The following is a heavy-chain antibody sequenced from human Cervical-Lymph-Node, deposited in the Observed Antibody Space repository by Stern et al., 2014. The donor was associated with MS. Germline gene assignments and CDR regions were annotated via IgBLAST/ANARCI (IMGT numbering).Heavy chain of an antibody. D-gene: IGHD2-15*01. J-gene: IGHJ4*02. Sequence: QVQLQESGPGLVKPSQTLSLTCTVSGVSISSAGYYWSWIRQLPGKGLEWIGYIYYSGRTYYNPYLKSRPTISLDTSKNQFSLTLTSVTAADTAVYYCERDSDSDVNYWGQGTLVTVSS. CDR2: IYYSGRT. V-gene: IGHV4-31*03. CDR1: GVSISSAGYY. CDR3: ERDSDSDVNY.